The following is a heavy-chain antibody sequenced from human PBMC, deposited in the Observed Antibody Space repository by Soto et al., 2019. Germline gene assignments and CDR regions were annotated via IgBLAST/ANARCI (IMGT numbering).Heavy chain of an antibody. D-gene: IGHD5-12*01. V-gene: IGHV5-51*01. CDR2: IYPGDSDT. CDR1: GYSFTSYW. CDR3: DKYRGYDSPYYYYVMNF. J-gene: IGHJ6*02. Sequence: GASLKISCKGSGYSFTSYWIGWVRQMPGKGLEWMGIIYPGDSDTRYSPSFQGQVTISADKSISTAYLQWSSLKASDTAMYYYDKYRGYDSPYYYYVMNFWAQGTTVTVSS.